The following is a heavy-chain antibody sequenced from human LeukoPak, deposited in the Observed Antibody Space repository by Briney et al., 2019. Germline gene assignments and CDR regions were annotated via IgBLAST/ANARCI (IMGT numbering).Heavy chain of an antibody. CDR2: IYHTGST. D-gene: IGHD2-2*01. CDR1: GYSFTSGHY. CDR3: ARYCSSTTCILRAFDY. Sequence: PSETLSLTCSVSGYSFTSGHYWGWIRQPPGKGLEWIGDIYHTGSTHYNPSLKSRVTISVDTSKNQFSLKLSSVAAVDTAVYYCARYCSSTTCILRAFDYWGQGTLVTVSS. J-gene: IGHJ4*02. V-gene: IGHV4-38-2*01.